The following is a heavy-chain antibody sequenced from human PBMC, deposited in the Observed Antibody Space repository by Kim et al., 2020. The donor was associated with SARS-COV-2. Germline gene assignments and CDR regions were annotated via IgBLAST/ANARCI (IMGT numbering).Heavy chain of an antibody. CDR3: ARETHCTNAVCFPDY. J-gene: IGHJ4*02. D-gene: IGHD2-8*01. V-gene: IGHV4-59*01. Sequence: NPSLKSRVTISVDTSKNQFSLKLSSVTAEDTAVYYCARETHCTNAVCFPDYWGQGSLVTVSS.